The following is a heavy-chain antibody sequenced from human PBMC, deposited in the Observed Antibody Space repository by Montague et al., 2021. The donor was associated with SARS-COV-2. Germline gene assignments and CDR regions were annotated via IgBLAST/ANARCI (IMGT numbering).Heavy chain of an antibody. CDR3: ARLGVRYFAWLLLGEGYFDY. CDR2: IYYSGST. CDR1: GGSISSYY. J-gene: IGHJ4*02. Sequence: SETRSLTCTVSGGSISSYYWSWIRQPPGKGLEWIGYIYYSGSTNYNPSLKSRVTISVDTSKNQFSLKLSSVTAADTAVYYCARLGVRYFAWLLLGEGYFDYWGQGTLVTVSS. D-gene: IGHD3-9*01. V-gene: IGHV4-59*08.